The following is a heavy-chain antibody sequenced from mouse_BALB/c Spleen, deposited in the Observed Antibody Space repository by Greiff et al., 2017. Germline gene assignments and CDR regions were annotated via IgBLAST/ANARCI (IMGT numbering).Heavy chain of an antibody. CDR1: GYSITSDYA. J-gene: IGHJ2*01. CDR2: ISYSGST. CDR3: AAGEDYFDY. D-gene: IGHD6-1*01. Sequence: EVKLLESGPGLVKPSQSLSLTCTVTGYSITSDYAWNWIRQFPGNKLEWMGYISYSGSTSYNPSLKSRISITRDTSKNQFFLQLNSVTTEDTATYYCAAGEDYFDYWGQGTTLTVSS. V-gene: IGHV3-2*02.